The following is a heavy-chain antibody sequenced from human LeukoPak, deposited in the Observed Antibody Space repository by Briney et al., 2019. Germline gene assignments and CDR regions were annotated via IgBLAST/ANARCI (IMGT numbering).Heavy chain of an antibody. CDR3: AKPMIVVVITKALDY. CDR2: ISGSGGST. V-gene: IGHV3-23*01. D-gene: IGHD3-22*01. Sequence: GGSLRLSCALSGFTLSSYAVSWVRQAPGEGLEWVSAISGSGGSTYYADSVKGRFTISRDNSKNTLYLQMNSLRAEDTAVYYCAKPMIVVVITKALDYWGQGTLVTVSS. J-gene: IGHJ4*02. CDR1: GFTLSSYA.